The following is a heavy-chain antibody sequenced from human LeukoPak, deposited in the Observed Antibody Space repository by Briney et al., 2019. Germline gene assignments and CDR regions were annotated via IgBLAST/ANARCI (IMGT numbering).Heavy chain of an antibody. V-gene: IGHV3-43*02. CDR3: AKVIYSGYDLFDY. CDR2: ISGDGGST. Sequence: TGGSLRLSCAASGFTFDDYPMHWVRQAPGKGLEWVSLISGDGGSTYYADSVKGRFTISRDNSKNSLYLQMNSLRTEGTALYYCAKVIYSGYDLFDYWGQGTLVTVSS. J-gene: IGHJ4*02. D-gene: IGHD5-12*01. CDR1: GFTFDDYP.